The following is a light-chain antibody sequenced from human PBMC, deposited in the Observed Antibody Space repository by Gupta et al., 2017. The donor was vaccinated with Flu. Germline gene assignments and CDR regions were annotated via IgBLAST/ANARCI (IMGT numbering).Light chain of an antibody. J-gene: IGKJ1*01. Sequence: IELTQSPPSLSVSLGDRVTITCRASQNIGTYLAWYQQKPGKPPKPPISAASSLHSGVPSRFSGSGSGTDFTLTIYSLQPDDFATYYCQKYNSAPRIFGQGTKVEIK. CDR3: QKYNSAPRI. V-gene: IGKV1-27*01. CDR2: AAS. CDR1: QNIGTY.